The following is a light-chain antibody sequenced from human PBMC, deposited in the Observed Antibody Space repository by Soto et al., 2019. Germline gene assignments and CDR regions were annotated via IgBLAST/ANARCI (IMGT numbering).Light chain of an antibody. CDR1: QSVSSN. J-gene: IGKJ1*01. CDR2: DAS. V-gene: IGKV3-15*01. Sequence: VMTQSPDTLSVSAGERAALSCRASQSVSSNLAWYQQKPGQAPRLLIYDASTRATAVPARFTASGSGTEFTLTISSLQSEDFAVYYCQQYNNWPRTFGQGTKVDIK. CDR3: QQYNNWPRT.